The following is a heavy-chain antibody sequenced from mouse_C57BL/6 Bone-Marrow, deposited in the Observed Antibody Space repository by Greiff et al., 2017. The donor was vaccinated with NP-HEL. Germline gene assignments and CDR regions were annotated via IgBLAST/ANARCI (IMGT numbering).Heavy chain of an antibody. J-gene: IGHJ4*01. CDR2: IWSGGST. Sequence: VQLQQSGPGLVQPSQSLSITCTVSGFSLTSYGVHWVRQPPGKGLEWLGVIWSGGSTDYNAAFISRLSISKDNSKSQVFFKMNSLQADDTAIYYCAKTAYDYEGYAMDYWGQGTSVTVSS. V-gene: IGHV2-4*01. CDR3: AKTAYDYEGYAMDY. D-gene: IGHD2-4*01. CDR1: GFSLTSYG.